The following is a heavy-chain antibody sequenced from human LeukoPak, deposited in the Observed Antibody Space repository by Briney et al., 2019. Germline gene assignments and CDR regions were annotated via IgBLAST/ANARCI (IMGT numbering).Heavy chain of an antibody. J-gene: IGHJ3*02. CDR1: GFTFSNYW. V-gene: IGHV3-7*01. CDR2: IKTDGSEK. CDR3: ARSRSVVVVVAALMAFDI. D-gene: IGHD2-15*01. Sequence: PGGSLRLSCEGSGFTFSNYWMGWVRQAPGKGLQWVANIKTDGSEKYYVDSVKGRFTISRDNAKNSLYLQMNSLRAEDTAVYYCARSRSVVVVVAALMAFDIWGQGTMVTVSS.